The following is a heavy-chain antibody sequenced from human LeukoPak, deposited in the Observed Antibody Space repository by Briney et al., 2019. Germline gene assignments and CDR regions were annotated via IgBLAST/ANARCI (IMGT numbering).Heavy chain of an antibody. CDR3: ARSLWPEDY. CDR2: INQDGNSQ. D-gene: IGHD2-21*01. CDR1: GFAFSSYW. V-gene: IGHV3-7*01. Sequence: QPGGSLRLSCEASGFAFSSYWASWVRQAPGKGLEWVANINQDGNSQNYVDSVRGRFTISKDNAKNSVYLQMNSLRAEDTAVYYCARSLWPEDYWGQGILVTVSP. J-gene: IGHJ4*02.